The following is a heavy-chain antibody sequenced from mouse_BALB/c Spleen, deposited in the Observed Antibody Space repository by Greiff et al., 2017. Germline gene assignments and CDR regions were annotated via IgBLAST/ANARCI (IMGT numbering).Heavy chain of an antibody. D-gene: IGHD2-4*01. J-gene: IGHJ3*01. Sequence: LKQPGSELVRPGASVKLSCKASGYTFTSYWMHWVKQRPGQGLEWIGNIYPGSGSTNYDEKFKSKATLTVDTSSSTAYMQLSSLTSEDSAVYYCTRRVYYDYDGAFAYWGQGTLVTVSA. CDR2: IYPGSGST. CDR1: GYTFTSYW. V-gene: IGHV1S22*01. CDR3: TRRVYYDYDGAFAY.